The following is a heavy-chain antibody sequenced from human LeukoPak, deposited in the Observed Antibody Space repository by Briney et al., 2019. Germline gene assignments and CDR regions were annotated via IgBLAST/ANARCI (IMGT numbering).Heavy chain of an antibody. Sequence: IPSETLSLTCAVYGGSFSGYYWSWIRQPPGKGLEWIGEINHSGSTNYNPSLESRVTISVDTSKNQFSLKLSSVTAADTAVYYCARGYCSSTSCPGGGWFDPWGQGTLVTVSS. V-gene: IGHV4-34*01. CDR3: ARGYCSSTSCPGGGWFDP. CDR1: GGSFSGYY. D-gene: IGHD2-2*01. J-gene: IGHJ5*02. CDR2: INHSGST.